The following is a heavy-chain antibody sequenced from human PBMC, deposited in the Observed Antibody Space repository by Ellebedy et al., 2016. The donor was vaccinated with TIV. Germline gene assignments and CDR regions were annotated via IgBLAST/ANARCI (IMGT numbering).Heavy chain of an antibody. CDR2: IYQDGSEK. V-gene: IGHV3-7*01. Sequence: PGGSLRLSCAASGFTFRSYWMAWVRQATGKGLEWVANIYQDGSEKYYVDSVKGRFTISRGNAKNSLNLQMHSLRVEDTALYYCARRESYGDYAVQVNNWFDSWGQGTLVTV. J-gene: IGHJ5*01. D-gene: IGHD4-17*01. CDR1: GFTFRSYW. CDR3: ARRESYGDYAVQVNNWFDS.